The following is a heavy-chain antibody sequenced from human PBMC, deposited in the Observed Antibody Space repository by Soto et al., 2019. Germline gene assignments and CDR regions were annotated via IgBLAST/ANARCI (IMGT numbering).Heavy chain of an antibody. CDR3: VRVNEGVYYDSSGYYDF. CDR1: GYRCSSYG. Sequence: ASVKVSCKASGYRCSSYGICGVLQSAVQGLQWMGCISTYSGNTNFAQDFRDRLTMTTDTSTNTAYMELRSLRSDDMAVYYCVRVNEGVYYDSSGYYDFWGQGTLVTVSS. D-gene: IGHD3-22*01. V-gene: IGHV1-18*03. J-gene: IGHJ4*02. CDR2: ISTYSGNT.